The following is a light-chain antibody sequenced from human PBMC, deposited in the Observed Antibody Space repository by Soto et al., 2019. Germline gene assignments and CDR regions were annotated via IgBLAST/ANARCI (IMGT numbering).Light chain of an antibody. Sequence: QSVLTQSPSASASLGASVKLTCTLSSGHSSYAIAWHQQQPEKGPRYLMKLNSDGSHSKGDGIPDRFSGSSSGAERYLTISSLQSEDEDYCQTWGTGIRVFGGGTKLTVL. CDR2: LNSDGSH. CDR3: QTWGTGIRV. V-gene: IGLV4-69*01. J-gene: IGLJ2*01. CDR1: SGHSSYA.